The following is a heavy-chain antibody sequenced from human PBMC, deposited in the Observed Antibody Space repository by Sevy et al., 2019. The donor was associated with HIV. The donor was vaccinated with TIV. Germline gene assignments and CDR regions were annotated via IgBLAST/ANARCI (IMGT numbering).Heavy chain of an antibody. J-gene: IGHJ5*02. D-gene: IGHD5-12*01. CDR3: TRAPPVRSGDDSLNWFDP. V-gene: IGHV4-59*01. CDR2: IYYTGST. CDR1: GGSISAYY. Sequence: SETLSLTCTVSGGSISAYYWSWIRQPPGKALEYIGYIYYTGSTNYNPSLENRVTMSVDTSKNQFSLKLNSVTAADTAVYYCTRAPPVRSGDDSLNWFDPWARAPWSPSPQ.